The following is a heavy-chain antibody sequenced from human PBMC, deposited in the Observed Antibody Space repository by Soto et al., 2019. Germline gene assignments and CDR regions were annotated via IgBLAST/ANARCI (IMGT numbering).Heavy chain of an antibody. D-gene: IGHD3-10*01. V-gene: IGHV3-11*01. CDR1: GFTFSDYY. Sequence: QVQLVESGGGLVKPGGSLRLSCAASGFTFSDYYMSWIRQAPGKGLEWVSYISSSGSTIYYADSVNGRFTISRNNAKNSRYRQMTRLRAEATAVYYFASLNGSGSYFGYYYGMDVWGPGTTVTVSS. J-gene: IGHJ6*02. CDR3: ASLNGSGSYFGYYYGMDV. CDR2: ISSSGSTI.